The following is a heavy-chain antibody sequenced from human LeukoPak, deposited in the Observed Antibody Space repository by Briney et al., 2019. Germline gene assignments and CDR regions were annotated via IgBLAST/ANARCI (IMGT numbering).Heavy chain of an antibody. CDR3: VRDEKKRGGDY. J-gene: IGHJ4*02. V-gene: IGHV3-74*01. Sequence: GGSLRLSCVVSGFTFSNYWMHWVRQAPGEGLVWVSRSNFDGTTADYADSVKGRFTISRDNAKNSLYLQMNSLRVEDTAIYYCVRDEKKRGGDYWGQGTLVTVSS. CDR2: SNFDGTTA. CDR1: GFTFSNYW. D-gene: IGHD3-16*01.